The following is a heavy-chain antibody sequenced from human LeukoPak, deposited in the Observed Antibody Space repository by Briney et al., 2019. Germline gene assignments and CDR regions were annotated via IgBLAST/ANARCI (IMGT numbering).Heavy chain of an antibody. D-gene: IGHD6-13*01. CDR1: GFTFDDYG. CDR3: ARDRGSGWYSAFDI. V-gene: IGHV3-20*01. Sequence: GGSLRLSCAASGFTFDDYGMGWVRQAPGKGLEWVSGINWNGGSTGYADSVKGRFTISRDNAKNSLYLQMNSLRAEDTALYHCARDRGSGWYSAFDIWGQGTMVTVSS. J-gene: IGHJ3*02. CDR2: INWNGGST.